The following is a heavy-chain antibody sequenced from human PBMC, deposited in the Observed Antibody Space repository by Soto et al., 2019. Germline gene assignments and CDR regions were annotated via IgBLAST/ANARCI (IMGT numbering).Heavy chain of an antibody. CDR2: INAGNGNA. Sequence: ASVKVSCKASGYTFTSYAMHWARQAPGQRLEWMGWINAGNGNAKYSQKFQGRVTITRDTSASTAYMELSSLRSEDTAVYYCARGLHSSSWYNWFDPWGQGTLVTVSS. V-gene: IGHV1-3*01. J-gene: IGHJ5*02. CDR3: ARGLHSSSWYNWFDP. CDR1: GYTFTSYA. D-gene: IGHD6-13*01.